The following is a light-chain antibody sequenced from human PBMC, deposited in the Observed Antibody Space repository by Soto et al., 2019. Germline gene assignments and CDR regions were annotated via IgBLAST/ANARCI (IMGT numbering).Light chain of an antibody. CDR1: QSLSRGY. CDR3: QQNGSLPIT. J-gene: IGKJ5*01. Sequence: EIMLTQSPGTLSLSPGERATLSCRASQSLSRGYLAWFQQKPGQTPRLLIYSASNRATDIPDRFSGSGSGRDFTLTISRLEPEDFVVYYCQQNGSLPITFGQGTRLEIK. CDR2: SAS. V-gene: IGKV3-20*01.